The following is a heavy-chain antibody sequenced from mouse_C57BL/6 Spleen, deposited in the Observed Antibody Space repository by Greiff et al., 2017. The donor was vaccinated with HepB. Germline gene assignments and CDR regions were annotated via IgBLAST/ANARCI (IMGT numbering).Heavy chain of an antibody. Sequence: VQLQQPGAELVRPGSSVKLSCKASGYTFTSYWMHWVKQRPIQGLEWIGNIDPSDSATHYNQKFKDKATLTVDKSSSTAYMQLSSLTSEDSAVYYCARGGWDYWGQGTTLTVSS. CDR1: GYTFTSYW. CDR2: IDPSDSAT. D-gene: IGHD3-3*01. V-gene: IGHV1-52*01. J-gene: IGHJ2*01. CDR3: ARGGWDY.